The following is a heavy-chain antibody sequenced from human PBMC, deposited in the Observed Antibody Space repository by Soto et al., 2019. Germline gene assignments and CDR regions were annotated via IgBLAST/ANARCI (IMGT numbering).Heavy chain of an antibody. V-gene: IGHV6-1*01. D-gene: IGHD2-2*01. J-gene: IGHJ4*02. CDR1: GDSGSSSRAA. Sequence: SQTLSLTCAISGDSGSSSRAAWNWIRQSPSRGLEWLGRTYYRSKWYDDYAVSVKGRITINPDTSKNQFSLHLNSVTPEDTAGYFFSSERAAKTDYCCNIYFWGPGTLVTVSS. CDR3: SSERAAKTDYCCNIYF. CDR2: TYYRSKWYD.